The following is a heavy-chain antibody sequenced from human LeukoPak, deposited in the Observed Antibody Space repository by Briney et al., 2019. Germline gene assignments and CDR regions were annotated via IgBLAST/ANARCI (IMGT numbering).Heavy chain of an antibody. V-gene: IGHV3-53*04. J-gene: IGHJ3*02. Sequence: GGSLRLSCAASGFTVSSNYMSWVRQAPGKGLEWVSVIYNGGSTYYADSVRGRFTISRHNSENTLYLQMNYLRAEDTAVYYCARGGSIVGATNAFDIWGQGTMVTVPS. CDR2: IYNGGST. D-gene: IGHD1-26*01. CDR3: ARGGSIVGATNAFDI. CDR1: GFTVSSNY.